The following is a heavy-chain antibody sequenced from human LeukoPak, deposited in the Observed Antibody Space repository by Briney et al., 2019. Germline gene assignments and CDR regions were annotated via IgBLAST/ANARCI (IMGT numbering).Heavy chain of an antibody. CDR3: ARDQEAGGNSTSSDY. CDR2: INTDGSST. V-gene: IGHV3-74*01. J-gene: IGHJ4*02. D-gene: IGHD4-23*01. CDR1: GFTFSSYW. Sequence: GGSLRLSCAASGFTFSSYWMHWVRQAPGKGLVWVSRINTDGSSTSYADSVKGRFTISRDNAKNTLYLQMNSLRAEDTAVYYCARDQEAGGNSTSSDYWGQGTLVTVSS.